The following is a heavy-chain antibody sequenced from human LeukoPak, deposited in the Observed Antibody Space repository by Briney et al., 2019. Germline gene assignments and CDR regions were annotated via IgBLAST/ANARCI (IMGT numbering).Heavy chain of an antibody. Sequence: GGSPRLSCADSGFTFRSNAMSWVRQAPGKGLEWASVISAGGDGTYYADSVKGRFTISRDNSKNTLYLQMNSLRAEDTAVYYCAKRGNYYEFDYWGQGTLVTVSS. CDR2: ISAGGDGT. J-gene: IGHJ4*02. CDR1: GFTFRSNA. V-gene: IGHV3-23*01. CDR3: AKRGNYYEFDY. D-gene: IGHD3-22*01.